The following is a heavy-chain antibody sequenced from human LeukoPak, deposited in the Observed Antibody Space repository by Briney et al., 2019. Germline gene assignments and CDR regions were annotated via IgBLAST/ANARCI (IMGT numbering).Heavy chain of an antibody. CDR2: IRGSGDST. J-gene: IGHJ4*02. Sequence: GGSLRLSCAASGFTFSSYAMSWVRQAPGKGLEWVSAIRGSGDSTYYADSVKGRFTISRDNSKNTLYLQMNSLRAEDTAVYYCAKFLTIVVVPAAIDYWGQGTLVTVSS. CDR3: AKFLTIVVVPAAIDY. V-gene: IGHV3-23*01. D-gene: IGHD2-2*02. CDR1: GFTFSSYA.